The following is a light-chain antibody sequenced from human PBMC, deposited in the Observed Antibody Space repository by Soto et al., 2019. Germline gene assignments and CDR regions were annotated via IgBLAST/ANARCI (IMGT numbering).Light chain of an antibody. J-gene: IGKJ5*01. V-gene: IGKV1D-12*01. CDR1: QDIAGY. CDR2: AAS. Sequence: DIQMSQYPSSLSASVGDTVSMTCRSSQDIAGYLAWYQHKPGRAPELLIHAASSLQSGVPSRFSGSGSGTDFTLTIYGLQPGDCATYCCELAYSVPISFGQGTRLEIK. CDR3: ELAYSVPIS.